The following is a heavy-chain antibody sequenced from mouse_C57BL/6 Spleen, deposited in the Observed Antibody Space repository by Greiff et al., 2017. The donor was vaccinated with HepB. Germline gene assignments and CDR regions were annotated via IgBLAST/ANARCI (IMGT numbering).Heavy chain of an antibody. Sequence: VQLQQSGPELVKPGASVKISCKASGYTFTDYYMNWVNQSHGKSLEWIGDINPNNGGTSYNQKFKGKATLTVDKSSSTAYIELRSLTSEDSAVYYCARGGYYGRGGYYFDYWGQGTTLTVSS. CDR2: INPNNGGT. V-gene: IGHV1-26*01. J-gene: IGHJ2*01. D-gene: IGHD1-1*01. CDR1: GYTFTDYY. CDR3: ARGGYYGRGGYYFDY.